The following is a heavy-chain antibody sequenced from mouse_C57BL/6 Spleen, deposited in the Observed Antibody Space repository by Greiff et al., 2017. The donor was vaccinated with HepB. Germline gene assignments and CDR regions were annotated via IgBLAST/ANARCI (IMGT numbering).Heavy chain of an antibody. Sequence: EVQLQQSGPELVKPGASVKISCKASGYTFTDYYMNWVKQSHGKSLEWIGDINPNNGGTSYNQKFKGKATLTVDKSSSTAYMERRSLTSEDSAVYYCARSAGTRWYFDVWGTGTTVTVSS. CDR2: INPNNGGT. J-gene: IGHJ1*03. D-gene: IGHD4-1*01. CDR3: ARSAGTRWYFDV. CDR1: GYTFTDYY. V-gene: IGHV1-26*01.